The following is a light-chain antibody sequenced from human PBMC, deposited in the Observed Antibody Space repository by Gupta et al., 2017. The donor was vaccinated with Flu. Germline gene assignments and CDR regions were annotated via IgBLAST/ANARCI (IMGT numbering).Light chain of an antibody. V-gene: IGLV8-61*01. CDR3: VLFMGSAWV. CDR2: NTK. CDR1: SGSVSVDHY. Sequence: HTVVTQEPSLSVSPAGTVPPTCALTSGSVSVDHYPSWHQQTPGQTPRTLIYNTKIRSSGVPGRFAGSILGNYAALTITGAQADDECDYYCVLFMGSAWVFGGGTKLTVL. J-gene: IGLJ3*02.